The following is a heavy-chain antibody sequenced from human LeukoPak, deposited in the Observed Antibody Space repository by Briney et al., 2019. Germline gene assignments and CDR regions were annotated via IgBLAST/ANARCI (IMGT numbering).Heavy chain of an antibody. CDR3: ARDRYVRYFFDH. CDR2: IWYDGNNK. V-gene: IGHV3-33*01. D-gene: IGHD3-16*01. Sequence: GGSLRLSCAVSGFPFSDYGMPWVRQAPGKGLEWVAVIWYDGNNKYYADSVKGRFTISRDNSKNTLYLQMNSLRAEDTAVYYCARDRYVRYFFDHWGQGTLVTVSS. CDR1: GFPFSDYG. J-gene: IGHJ4*02.